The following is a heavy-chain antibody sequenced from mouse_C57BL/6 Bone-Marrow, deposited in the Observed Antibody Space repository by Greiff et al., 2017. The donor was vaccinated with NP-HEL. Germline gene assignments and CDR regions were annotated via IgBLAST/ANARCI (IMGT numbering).Heavy chain of an antibody. CDR1: GYTFTSYW. D-gene: IGHD1-1*01. J-gene: IGHJ2*01. V-gene: IGHV1-69*01. Sequence: QVQLQQSGAELVMPGASVKLSCKASGYTFTSYWMHWVKQRPGQGLEWIGEIDPSDSYTNYNQKFKGKSTLTVDKSSSTAYMQLSSLTSEDSAVYYCARRGSSYVDYWGQGTTLTVSS. CDR2: IDPSDSYT. CDR3: ARRGSSYVDY.